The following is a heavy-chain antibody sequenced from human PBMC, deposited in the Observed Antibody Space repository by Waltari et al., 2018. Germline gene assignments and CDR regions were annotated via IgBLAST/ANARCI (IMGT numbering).Heavy chain of an antibody. J-gene: IGHJ6*03. CDR3: AKDISAVVPAAIAMDV. D-gene: IGHD2-2*01. CDR2: ISWNSGSI. V-gene: IGHV3-9*01. CDR1: GFTFADYA. Sequence: EVQLVESGGGLVQPGRSLRLSCAASGFTFADYAMLWFRQAPWKGMAWVSGISWNSGSIGYADSVKGRFTISRDNAKNSLYLQMNSLRAEDTALYYCAKDISAVVPAAIAMDVWGKGTTFTVSS.